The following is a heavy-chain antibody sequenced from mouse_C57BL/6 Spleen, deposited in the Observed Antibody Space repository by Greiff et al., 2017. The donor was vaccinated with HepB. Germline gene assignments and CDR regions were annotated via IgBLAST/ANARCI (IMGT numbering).Heavy chain of an antibody. CDR3: ARLGAIRYYFDY. J-gene: IGHJ2*01. CDR1: GFTFTDYY. V-gene: IGHV7-3*01. CDR2: IRNKANGYTT. Sequence: VQLKESGGGLVQPGGSLSLSCAASGFTFTDYYMSWVRQPPGKALEWLGFIRNKANGYTTEYSASVKGRFTISRDNSQSILYLQMNALRAEDSATYYCARLGAIRYYFDYWGQGTTLTVSS. D-gene: IGHD3-1*01.